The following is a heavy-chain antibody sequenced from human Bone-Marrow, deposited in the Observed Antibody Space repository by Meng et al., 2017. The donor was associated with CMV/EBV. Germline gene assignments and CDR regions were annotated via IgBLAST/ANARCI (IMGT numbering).Heavy chain of an antibody. CDR3: ALRKWLPRRKYNWFDP. D-gene: IGHD3-22*01. Sequence: SQTLSLTCAISGDSVSSNSAAWNWIRQSPSRGLEWLGRTYYRSKWYSDYAVSVKSRISINVDTSKNQFSLKLSSVTAADTAVYYCALRKWLPRRKYNWFDPWGQGTLVTVSS. CDR2: TYYRSKWYS. J-gene: IGHJ5*02. V-gene: IGHV6-1*01. CDR1: GDSVSSNSAA.